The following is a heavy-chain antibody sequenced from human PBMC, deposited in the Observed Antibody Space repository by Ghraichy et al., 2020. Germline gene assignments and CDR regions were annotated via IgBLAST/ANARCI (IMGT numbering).Heavy chain of an antibody. D-gene: IGHD3-22*01. CDR1: GGSISSYY. CDR3: ARAYYYDPFDY. V-gene: IGHV4-59*01. J-gene: IGHJ4*02. Sequence: SQTLSLTCTVSGGSISSYYWSWIRQPPGKGLEWIGYIYYSGSTNYNPSLKSRVPISVDTSKNQFSLKLSSVTAADTAVYYCARAYYYDPFDYWGQGTLVTVSS. CDR2: IYYSGST.